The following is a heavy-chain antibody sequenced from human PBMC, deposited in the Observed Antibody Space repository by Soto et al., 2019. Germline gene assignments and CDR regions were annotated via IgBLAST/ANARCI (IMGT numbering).Heavy chain of an antibody. CDR2: ISGGDGYA. CDR3: AKGPRYSDYAYFDY. D-gene: IGHD4-17*01. CDR1: GFTFINYA. J-gene: IGHJ4*02. V-gene: IGHV3-23*01. Sequence: GGSLRLSCAASGFTFINYAMSLVRQAPGKGLGWVSTISGGDGYAYSADSMKGRFTISRDNSRNSLYLQMNSLGAEDTAIYYCAKGPRYSDYAYFDYWGLGTLVTVSS.